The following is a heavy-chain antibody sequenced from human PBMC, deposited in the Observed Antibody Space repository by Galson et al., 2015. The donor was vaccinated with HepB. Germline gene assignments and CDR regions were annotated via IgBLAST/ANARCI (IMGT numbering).Heavy chain of an antibody. CDR2: INPSGGST. V-gene: IGHV1-46*04. CDR3: ASPTLLGATRYGMDV. CDR1: GYTFTSYY. Sequence: SVKVSCKASGYTFTSYYMHWVRQAPGQGLEWMGIINPSGGSTSYAQKLQGRVTMTRDTSTSTVYMELSSLRSEDTAVYYCASPTLLGATRYGMDVWGQGTTVTVSS. D-gene: IGHD1-26*01. J-gene: IGHJ6*02.